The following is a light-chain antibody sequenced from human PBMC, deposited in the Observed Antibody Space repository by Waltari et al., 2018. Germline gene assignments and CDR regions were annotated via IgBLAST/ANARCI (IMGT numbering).Light chain of an antibody. CDR2: LGS. V-gene: IGKV2-28*01. CDR3: MQGLQTPT. Sequence: DIVMTQSPLSLAVTPGEPASISCRSSQSLLQSNGYKYLDWYLQKPGQSPQLLIYLGSNRASGVPDRFSGSGSGTDFTLKSSRVEAEDVGIYFCMQGLQTPTFGQGTRLEIK. CDR1: QSLLQSNGYKY. J-gene: IGKJ5*01.